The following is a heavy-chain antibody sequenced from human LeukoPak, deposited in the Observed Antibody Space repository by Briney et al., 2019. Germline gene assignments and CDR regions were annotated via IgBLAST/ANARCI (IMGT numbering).Heavy chain of an antibody. Sequence: PGGSLGLSCAASGFTFSSYGMHWVRQAPGKGLEWVAFIRYDGSNKYYADSVKGRFTISRDNSKNTLYLQMNSLRAEDTAVYYCAKDTTPPKAGFDPWGQGTLVTVSS. CDR1: GFTFSSYG. CDR3: AKDTTPPKAGFDP. D-gene: IGHD1-14*01. V-gene: IGHV3-30*02. CDR2: IRYDGSNK. J-gene: IGHJ5*02.